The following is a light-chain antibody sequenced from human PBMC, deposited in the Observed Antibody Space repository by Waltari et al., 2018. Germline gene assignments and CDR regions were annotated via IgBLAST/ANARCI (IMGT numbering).Light chain of an antibody. CDR1: QVIGNY. V-gene: IGKV1-27*01. Sequence: DIQMTQSPSSLSASVGDRVTITCRASQVIGNYLAWYQQKPGTVPKLLIYTASTLQSGVPSRFSGSGSAADFTLTISSLQPEDAATYYCQNYNSAPFTFGPGTRVDIK. CDR3: QNYNSAPFT. CDR2: TAS. J-gene: IGKJ3*01.